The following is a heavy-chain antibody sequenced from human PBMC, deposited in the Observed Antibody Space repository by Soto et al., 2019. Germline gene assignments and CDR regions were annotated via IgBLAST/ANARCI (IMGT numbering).Heavy chain of an antibody. CDR3: ARSGSSTAIQDDH. CDR1: DYGFDDSF. CDR2: INPKSGGT. V-gene: IGHV1-2*02. J-gene: IGHJ4*02. D-gene: IGHD2-21*02. Sequence: ASVRVCWNACDYGFDDSFIHSGRPAPGPGLEWMGWINPKSGGTNYAPNFQGRVTMTRDTSTSTAYMELTWLRFDDTAGHYCARSGSSTAIQDDHRGQGSLVTISS.